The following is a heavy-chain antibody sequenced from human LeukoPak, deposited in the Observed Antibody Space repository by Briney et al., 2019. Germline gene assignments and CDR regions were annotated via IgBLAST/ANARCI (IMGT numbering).Heavy chain of an antibody. CDR3: ARESQLLLGGGYYGMDV. Sequence: PSETLSLTCTVSGGSISSYYWSWIRQPPGKGLEWIGYIYYSGSTNYNPSLKSRVTISVDTSKNQFSLKLSSVTAADTAVYYCARESQLLLGGGYYGMDVWGQGTTVTVSS. CDR2: IYYSGST. D-gene: IGHD2-15*01. J-gene: IGHJ6*02. V-gene: IGHV4-59*01. CDR1: GGSISSYY.